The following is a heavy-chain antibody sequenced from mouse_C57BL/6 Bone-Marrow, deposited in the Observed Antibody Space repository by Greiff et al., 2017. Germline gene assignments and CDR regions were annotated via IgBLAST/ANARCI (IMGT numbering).Heavy chain of an antibody. J-gene: IGHJ3*01. Sequence: EVQLQQSGPELVKPGASVKISCKASGYSFTGYYMNWVKQSPEKSLEWIGEINPSTGGTTYNQKFKAKATLTVDKSSSTAYMLLKSLTSEDSAVYYCASCNYGFAYWGQGTLVTVSA. CDR1: GYSFTGYY. CDR3: ASCNYGFAY. V-gene: IGHV1-42*01. CDR2: INPSTGGT. D-gene: IGHD1-1*01.